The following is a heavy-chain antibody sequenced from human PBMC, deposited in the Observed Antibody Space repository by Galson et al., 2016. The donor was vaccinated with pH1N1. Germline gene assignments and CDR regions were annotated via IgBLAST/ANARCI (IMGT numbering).Heavy chain of an antibody. D-gene: IGHD4-17*01. CDR2: IDWDDDK. Sequence: PALVKPTQTLTLTCTFSGFSLSTSGMCVSWIRQPPGKALEWLALIDWDDDKYYSTSLKTRLTISKDTSKTQVVLTMPNMHPVDTATYYCARLDYGAYSGYFEYWGQGTLFTVSS. CDR3: ARLDYGAYSGYFEY. CDR1: GFSLSTSGMC. V-gene: IGHV2-70*01. J-gene: IGHJ4*02.